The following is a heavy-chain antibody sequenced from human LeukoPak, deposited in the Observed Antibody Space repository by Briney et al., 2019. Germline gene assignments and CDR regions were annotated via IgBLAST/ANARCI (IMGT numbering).Heavy chain of an antibody. CDR3: AREGTIRLGYCSGGSCYGPYHFDY. V-gene: IGHV3-30*04. D-gene: IGHD2-15*01. Sequence: PGRSLRLSCAASGFTFSSYAMHWVRQAPGKGLEWVAVISYDGSNKYYADSVKGRFTISRDNSKNTLYLQMNSLRAEDTAVYYCAREGTIRLGYCSGGSCYGPYHFDYWGQGTLVTVSS. CDR1: GFTFSSYA. CDR2: ISYDGSNK. J-gene: IGHJ4*02.